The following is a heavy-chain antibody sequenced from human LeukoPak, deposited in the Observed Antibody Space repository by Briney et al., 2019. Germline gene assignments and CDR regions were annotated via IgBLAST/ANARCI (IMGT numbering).Heavy chain of an antibody. Sequence: GGSLRLSCAASGFTFSAYGIHWVRQAPGKGLEWAAVISYDGNYRNYADSVKGRFTISRDNSKNTLYLQMNSLRAEDTAVYYCAKDRGGYTYYPFLSYFFDYWGQGTLVTVSS. J-gene: IGHJ4*02. CDR3: AKDRGGYTYYPFLSYFFDY. CDR1: GFTFSAYG. CDR2: ISYDGNYR. D-gene: IGHD5-12*01. V-gene: IGHV3-30*18.